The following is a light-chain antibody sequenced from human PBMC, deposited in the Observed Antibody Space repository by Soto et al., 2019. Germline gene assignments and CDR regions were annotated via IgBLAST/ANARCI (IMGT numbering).Light chain of an antibody. V-gene: IGLV2-14*01. Sequence: QSVLTQPASVSGSPGQSITISCTGNSSDVGGYNYVSWYQQHPGKAPKLMIYDVSNRPSGVSNRFSDSKSVNTASLTISGLQDEDEDDYYCSSYTSSSTQVVFGGGTKLTVL. J-gene: IGLJ2*01. CDR1: SSDVGGYNY. CDR2: DVS. CDR3: SSYTSSSTQVV.